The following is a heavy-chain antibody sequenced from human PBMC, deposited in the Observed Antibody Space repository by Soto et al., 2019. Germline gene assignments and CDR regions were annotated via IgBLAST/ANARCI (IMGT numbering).Heavy chain of an antibody. CDR1: GYSFSSNW. J-gene: IGHJ3*02. Sequence: GESLKISCKGSGYSFSSNWIGWVRQMPGKGLECMGLIYPGDSDTRYSPSFQGQVTISADKSISTAYLQWSSLKASDTAMYYCARQKTAKAPFDIWGQGTLVTLSS. CDR2: IYPGDSDT. V-gene: IGHV5-51*01. CDR3: ARQKTAKAPFDI.